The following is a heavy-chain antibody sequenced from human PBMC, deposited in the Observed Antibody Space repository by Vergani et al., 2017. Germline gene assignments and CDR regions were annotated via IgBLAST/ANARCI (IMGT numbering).Heavy chain of an antibody. CDR3: ATIYDSSGYYYQDAFDI. CDR1: GFTFSDYY. Sequence: QVQLVESGGGLVKPGGSLRLSCAASGFTFSDYYMSWIRQAPGKGLEWVSYISSSGSTIYYADSVKGRFTISRDNAKNSLYLQMNSLRAEDTALYYCATIYDSSGYYYQDAFDIWGQGTMVTVSS. D-gene: IGHD3-22*01. J-gene: IGHJ3*02. V-gene: IGHV3-11*01. CDR2: ISSSGSTI.